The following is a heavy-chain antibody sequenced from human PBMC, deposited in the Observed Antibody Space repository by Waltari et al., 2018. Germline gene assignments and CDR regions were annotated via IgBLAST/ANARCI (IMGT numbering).Heavy chain of an antibody. CDR1: GFTFSSYG. CDR3: ARGDLRAPLDY. V-gene: IGHV3-33*01. J-gene: IGHJ4*02. Sequence: QVQLVESGGGVVQPGRSLRLSCAASGFTFSSYGMHWVRQVPGKGLEWVAVIWDDGSNKDYAGSVKGRFTSSRDNSKNTLYLQMNSLRAEDTAVYYCARGDLRAPLDYWGQGTLVTVSS. CDR2: IWDDGSNK.